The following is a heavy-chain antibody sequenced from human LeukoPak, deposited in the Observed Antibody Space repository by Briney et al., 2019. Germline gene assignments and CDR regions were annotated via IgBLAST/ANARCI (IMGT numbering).Heavy chain of an antibody. J-gene: IGHJ4*02. CDR2: IRYDGSQK. D-gene: IGHD3-22*01. CDR3: AKARSGYDYQVEY. CDR1: GFTFTSYG. V-gene: IGHV3-30*02. Sequence: GGSLRLSCAASGFTFTSYGMHWVRQAPGKGLEWVAFIRYDGSQKFYADSVKGRFTISRDNSKNTLYLEMNNLRAEDTAVYYCAKARSGYDYQVEYWGQGTLVTVSS.